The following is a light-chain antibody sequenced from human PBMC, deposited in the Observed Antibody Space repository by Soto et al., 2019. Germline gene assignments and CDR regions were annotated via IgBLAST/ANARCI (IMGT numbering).Light chain of an antibody. Sequence: DIQLTQSPSFLSASVGDRVTITCRASQGISSYLAWYQQKPGKAPKLLIYAASTLQSGVPSRFSGSGSGTEFTLTISSLQPEDFATYYCQQYPRAFGQGTKLEIK. CDR3: QQYPRA. CDR2: AAS. CDR1: QGISSY. V-gene: IGKV1-9*01. J-gene: IGKJ2*01.